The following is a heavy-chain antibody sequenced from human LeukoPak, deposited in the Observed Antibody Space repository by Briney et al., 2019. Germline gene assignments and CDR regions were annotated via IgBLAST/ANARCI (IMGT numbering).Heavy chain of an antibody. V-gene: IGHV4-34*01. D-gene: IGHD3-16*02. CDR1: GESFSGYY. Sequence: PSETLSLTCAVYGESFSGYYWSWIRQPPGKGLEWIGEINHSGSTNYNPSLNSRVTITVDTSKNQFSLMQRSVNAAGTAVYYFWRGLRPYVYVWGSYRPLYFDYWGQGTLVTVSS. CDR2: INHSGST. J-gene: IGHJ4*02. CDR3: WRGLRPYVYVWGSYRPLYFDY.